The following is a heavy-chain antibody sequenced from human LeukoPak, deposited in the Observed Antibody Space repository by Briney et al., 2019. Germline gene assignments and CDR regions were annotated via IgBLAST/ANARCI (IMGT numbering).Heavy chain of an antibody. CDR2: IYYSGST. Sequence: GSLRLSCAASGFTFSSYAMSWIRQPPGKGLEWIGYIYYSGSTNYNPSLKSRVTISLDTSKKQISLKLSSVTAADTAVYYCARLDSSGYYFHDYWGQGTLVTVSS. V-gene: IGHV4-59*08. J-gene: IGHJ4*02. D-gene: IGHD3-22*01. CDR3: ARLDSSGYYFHDY. CDR1: GFTFSSYA.